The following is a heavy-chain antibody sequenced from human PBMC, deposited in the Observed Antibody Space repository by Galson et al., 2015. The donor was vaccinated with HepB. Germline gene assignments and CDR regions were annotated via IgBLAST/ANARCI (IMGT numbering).Heavy chain of an antibody. V-gene: IGHV1-18*04. CDR1: GYTFTSYG. J-gene: IGHJ4*02. Sequence: SVKVSCKASGYTFTSYGISWVRQAPGQGLEWMGWISAYNGNTNYAQKLQGRVTMTTDTSTSTAYMELRSLRSDDTAVYYCARDPWGIAVAGTGGDYWGQGTLVTVPS. CDR3: ARDPWGIAVAGTGGDY. CDR2: ISAYNGNT. D-gene: IGHD6-19*01.